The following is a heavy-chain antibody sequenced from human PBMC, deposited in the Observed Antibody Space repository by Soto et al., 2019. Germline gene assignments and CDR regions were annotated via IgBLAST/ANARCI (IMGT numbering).Heavy chain of an antibody. J-gene: IGHJ5*02. D-gene: IGHD1-1*01. CDR2: IAGKT. CDR1: GFTLSNSV. Sequence: EVHLLQSGGGLVQPGGSLRLSCATSGFTLSNSVMSWVRQAPGKGLEWVSTIAGKTYYSDSVKGRFTISRDNTQSTLYLQLNSLRAEDTAVYYCARKIDVPTGMLDRWGQGTLVTVSS. CDR3: ARKIDVPTGMLDR. V-gene: IGHV3-23*01.